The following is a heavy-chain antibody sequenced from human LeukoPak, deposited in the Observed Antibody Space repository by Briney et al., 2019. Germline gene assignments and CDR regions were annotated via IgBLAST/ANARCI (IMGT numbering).Heavy chain of an antibody. D-gene: IGHD3-22*01. CDR3: AKDPYYDSSGYYSH. CDR1: GFTFSSTS. V-gene: IGHV3-9*01. J-gene: IGHJ4*02. Sequence: SLRLSCAASGFTFSSTSMSWVRQAPGKGLEWVSGISWNSGSIGYADSVKGRFAISRDNAKNSLYLQMNSLRAEDTALHYCAKDPYYDSSGYYSHWGQGTLVTVSS. CDR2: ISWNSGSI.